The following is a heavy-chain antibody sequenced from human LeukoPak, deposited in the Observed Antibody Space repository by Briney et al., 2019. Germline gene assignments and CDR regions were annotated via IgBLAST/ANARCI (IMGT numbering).Heavy chain of an antibody. CDR2: INHSGST. D-gene: IGHD6-13*01. V-gene: IGHV4-34*01. CDR3: ARGGRKLAAALYYYMDV. J-gene: IGHJ6*03. CDR1: GGSFSNYY. Sequence: SETLSLTCAVNGGSFSNYYWSWIRQPPGRGLEWIGEINHSGSTNYNPSLKSRVTISVDTSKNQFSLKLSSVIAADTAVYYCARGGRKLAAALYYYMDVWGTGTTVTVSS.